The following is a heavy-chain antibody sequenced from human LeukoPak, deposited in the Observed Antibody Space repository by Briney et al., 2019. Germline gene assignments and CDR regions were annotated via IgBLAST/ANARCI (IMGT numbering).Heavy chain of an antibody. D-gene: IGHD6-19*01. CDR2: ISSSGSTI. J-gene: IGHJ4*02. Sequence: GGSLRLSCAASGFTFSDYYMSWIRQAPGKGLEWVSYISSSGSTIYYADSVKGRFTISRDNAKNSLYLQMNSLRAEDTAVYYCARDLGSSGWYLVHFDYWGQGTLVTVSS. CDR1: GFTFSDYY. V-gene: IGHV3-11*04. CDR3: ARDLGSSGWYLVHFDY.